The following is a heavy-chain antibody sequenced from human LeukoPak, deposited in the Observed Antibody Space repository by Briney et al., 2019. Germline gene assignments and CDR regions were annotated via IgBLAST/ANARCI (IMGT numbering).Heavy chain of an antibody. D-gene: IGHD3-10*02. Sequence: PGGSLRLSCTVSGFTVSINSMSWVRQAPGKGLEWVSFIYSGGNTHYSDSVKGRFTISRDNSKNTLYLQMNSLRAEDTAVYYCAELGITMIGGVWGKGTTVTNSS. CDR3: AELGITMIGGV. CDR1: GFTVSINS. V-gene: IGHV3-66*01. J-gene: IGHJ6*04. CDR2: IYSGGNT.